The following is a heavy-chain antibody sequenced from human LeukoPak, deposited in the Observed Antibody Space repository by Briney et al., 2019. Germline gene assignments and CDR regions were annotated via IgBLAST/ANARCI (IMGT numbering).Heavy chain of an antibody. J-gene: IGHJ4*02. CDR3: ARDHRYGGLFDS. CDR2: IKQDGSEK. CDR1: GFTFISYW. V-gene: IGHV3-7*01. D-gene: IGHD3-9*01. Sequence: GGSLRLSCAASGFTFISYWLTWVRQAPGKGLEWVANIKQDGSEKYYVGSVKGRFTISRDNAKNSLYLQMNSLRAEDTAVYYCARDHRYGGLFDSWGQGILVTVSS.